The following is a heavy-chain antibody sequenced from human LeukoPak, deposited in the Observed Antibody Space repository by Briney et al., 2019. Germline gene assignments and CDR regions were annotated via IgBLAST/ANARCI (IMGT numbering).Heavy chain of an antibody. Sequence: GGSLRLSCAASGFTFSSYAMHWVCQAPGKGLEWVAVISYDGSNKYYADSVKGRFTISRDNSKNTLYLQMNSLRAEDTAVYYCARVPGTIFGVDGWFDPWGQGTLVTVSS. CDR1: GFTFSSYA. CDR3: ARVPGTIFGVDGWFDP. D-gene: IGHD3-3*01. J-gene: IGHJ5*02. V-gene: IGHV3-30-3*01. CDR2: ISYDGSNK.